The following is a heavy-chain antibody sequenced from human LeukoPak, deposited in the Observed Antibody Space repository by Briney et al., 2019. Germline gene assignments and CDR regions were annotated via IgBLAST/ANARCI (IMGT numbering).Heavy chain of an antibody. CDR3: ARDVASHYYDSSGYLNWFDP. Sequence: PSETLSLTCTVSGGSISSSYYYWGWIRQPPGKGLEWIGSIYYSGSTYYNPSLKSRVTISVDTSKNQFSLKLRSVTAADTAVYYCARDVASHYYDSSGYLNWFDPWGQGTLVTVSS. D-gene: IGHD3-22*01. CDR2: IYYSGST. CDR1: GGSISSSYYY. V-gene: IGHV4-39*02. J-gene: IGHJ5*02.